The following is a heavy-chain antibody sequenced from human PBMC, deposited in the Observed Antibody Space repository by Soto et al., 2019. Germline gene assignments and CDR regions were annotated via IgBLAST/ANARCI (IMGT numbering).Heavy chain of an antibody. CDR2: VHPDSGGT. J-gene: IGHJ4*02. V-gene: IGHV1-2*02. CDR3: ARDRFPKYDFWSGYYTTDY. CDR1: GYIFTDHL. D-gene: IGHD3-3*01. Sequence: ASVKVSCKTSGYIFTDHLIHWVRQSPGQGLQWVGWVHPDSGGTNVAQAFQDRVTMTADTSITTAYMDLASLRAEDTAVYYCARDRFPKYDFWSGYYTTDYWGQGTLVTVSS.